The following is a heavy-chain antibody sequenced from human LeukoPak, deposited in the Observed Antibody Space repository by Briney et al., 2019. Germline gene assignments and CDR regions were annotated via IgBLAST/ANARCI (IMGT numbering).Heavy chain of an antibody. V-gene: IGHV1-2*02. CDR2: INPNSGGK. CDR1: GYTFTGYY. J-gene: IGHJ3*02. D-gene: IGHD5-12*01. Sequence: ASVKVSCNASGYTFTGYYMHWVRQAPGQGLEWMGWINPNSGGKNYAQKFQGRVTMTRDTSISTAYMELSRLRSDDTAVYYCARVSYSGYDFAFDIWGQGTMVTVSS. CDR3: ARVSYSGYDFAFDI.